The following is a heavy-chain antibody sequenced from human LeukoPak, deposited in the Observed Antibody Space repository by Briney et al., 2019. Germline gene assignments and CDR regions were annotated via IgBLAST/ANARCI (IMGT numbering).Heavy chain of an antibody. V-gene: IGHV1-46*01. CDR1: GYTFTSYY. CDR3: AREGLGELTLDY. CDR2: INPSGGST. D-gene: IGHD3-16*01. Sequence: ASVKVSCKASGYTFTSYYMHWVRQAPGQGLEWMGIINPSGGSTSYAQKFQGRVTITTDESTSTAYMELSSLRSEDTAVYYCAREGLGELTLDYWGQGTLVTVSS. J-gene: IGHJ4*02.